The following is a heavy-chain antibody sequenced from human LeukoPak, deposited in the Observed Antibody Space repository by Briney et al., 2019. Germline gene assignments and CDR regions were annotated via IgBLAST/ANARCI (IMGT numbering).Heavy chain of an antibody. J-gene: IGHJ4*02. CDR2: INHSGST. D-gene: IGHD3-16*01. CDR3: ARGAKHYDYVWGSSNYFDY. Sequence: SETLSLTCTVSGGSISSGSYYWSWIRQPPGKGLEWIGEINHSGSTNYNPSLKSRVTISVDTSKNQFSLKLSSVTAADTAVYYCARGAKHYDYVWGSSNYFDYWGQGTLVTVSS. CDR1: GGSISSGSYY. V-gene: IGHV4-39*07.